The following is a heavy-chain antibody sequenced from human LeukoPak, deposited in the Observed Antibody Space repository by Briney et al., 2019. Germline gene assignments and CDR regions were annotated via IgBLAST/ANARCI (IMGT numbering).Heavy chain of an antibody. V-gene: IGHV4-4*07. Sequence: SETLSLTCAVSGGSISSYCWSWIRQPAGKGLEWIGRIYTSGSTNYTPSLKSRVTMSVVTSKNQFSLKLSSVTAADTAVYYCARSVAKKDTLGPGSAFDIWGQGIMVTVSS. J-gene: IGHJ3*02. CDR2: IYTSGST. D-gene: IGHD2-15*01. CDR1: GGSISSYC. CDR3: ARSVAKKDTLGPGSAFDI.